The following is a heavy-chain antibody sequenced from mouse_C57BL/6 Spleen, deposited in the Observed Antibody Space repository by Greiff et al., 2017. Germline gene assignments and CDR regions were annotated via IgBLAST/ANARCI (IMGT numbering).Heavy chain of an antibody. Sequence: VQLQQSGAELVRPGASVTLSCKASGYTFTDYEMHWVKQTPVHGLEWIGAIDPETGGTAYNQKFKGKAILTADKSSSPAYMELRILTSEDSAVYYCTRDGYYSAMDYWGQGTSVTVSS. D-gene: IGHD2-3*01. CDR2: IDPETGGT. CDR3: TRDGYYSAMDY. CDR1: GYTFTDYE. V-gene: IGHV1-15*01. J-gene: IGHJ4*01.